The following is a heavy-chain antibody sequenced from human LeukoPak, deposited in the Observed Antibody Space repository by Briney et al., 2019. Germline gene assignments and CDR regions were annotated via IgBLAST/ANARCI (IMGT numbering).Heavy chain of an antibody. CDR3: TTVGGTIFGVVIIGGYFDY. CDR2: IKSKTDGGTT. D-gene: IGHD3-3*01. J-gene: IGHJ4*02. Sequence: PGGSLRLSCAASGLTFSNAWMSWVRQAPGKGLEWVGRIKSKTDGGTTDYAAPVKGRFTISRDDSKNTLYLQMNSLKTEDTAVYYCTTVGGTIFGVVIIGGYFDYWGQGTLVTVSS. V-gene: IGHV3-15*01. CDR1: GLTFSNAW.